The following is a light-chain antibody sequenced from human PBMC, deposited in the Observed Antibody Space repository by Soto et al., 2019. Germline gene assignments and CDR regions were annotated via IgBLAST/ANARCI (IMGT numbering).Light chain of an antibody. Sequence: EIVMTQSPATLSVSPVDRATLSFRASQSVSSNLAWYQQKPGQAPRLLIYGASTRATVIPDRFSGSGSGTDFTLTISSLEPEDFAVYYCQQRSNWSWTFGQGTKVDIK. CDR1: QSVSSN. V-gene: IGKV3-11*01. CDR2: GAS. J-gene: IGKJ1*01. CDR3: QQRSNWSWT.